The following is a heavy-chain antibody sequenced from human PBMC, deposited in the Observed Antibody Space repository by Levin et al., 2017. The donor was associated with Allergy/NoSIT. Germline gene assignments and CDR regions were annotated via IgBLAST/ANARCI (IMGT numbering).Heavy chain of an antibody. V-gene: IGHV3-23*01. CDR3: AKDLDYYDGSGYDS. J-gene: IGHJ4*02. CDR1: GFTFSDYA. D-gene: IGHD3-22*01. Sequence: GESLKISCAASGFTFSDYAMSWVRQAPGKGLEWVSSITSSDYITYLADSLKGRFTISRDNSRSTLFLEMSSLRADDTAVYYCAKDLDYYDGSGYDSWGQGTLVTVSS. CDR2: ITSSDYIT.